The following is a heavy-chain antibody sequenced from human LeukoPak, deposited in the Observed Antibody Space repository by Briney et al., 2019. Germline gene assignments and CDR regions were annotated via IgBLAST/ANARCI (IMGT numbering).Heavy chain of an antibody. CDR3: ARGYYDYVWGSFDY. CDR1: GGSFSGYY. Sequence: NASETLSLTCAVYGGSFSGYYWSWIRQPPGKGLEWIGEINHSGSTNYNPSLESRVTISVDTSKNQFSLKLSSVTAADTAVYYCARGYYDYVWGSFDYWGQGTLVTVSS. D-gene: IGHD3-16*01. V-gene: IGHV4-34*01. J-gene: IGHJ4*02. CDR2: INHSGST.